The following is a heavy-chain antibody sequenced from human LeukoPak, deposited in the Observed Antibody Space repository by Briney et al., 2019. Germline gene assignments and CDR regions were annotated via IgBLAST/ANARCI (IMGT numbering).Heavy chain of an antibody. CDR3: AREASIAAAGTFDY. J-gene: IGHJ4*02. CDR2: INSDGSST. Sequence: GGSLRLSCAGSGFTFSSYWMHWVRHAPGKGLVWVSRINSDGSSTSYADSVKGRFTISRDNAKNTLYLQMNSLRAEDTAVYYCAREASIAAAGTFDYWGQGTLVTVSS. D-gene: IGHD6-13*01. CDR1: GFTFSSYW. V-gene: IGHV3-74*01.